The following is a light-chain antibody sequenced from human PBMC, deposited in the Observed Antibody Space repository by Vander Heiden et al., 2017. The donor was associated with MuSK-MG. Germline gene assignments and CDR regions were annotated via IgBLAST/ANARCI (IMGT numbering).Light chain of an antibody. J-gene: IGKJ4*01. CDR3: QQDCSSPRT. V-gene: IGKV3-20*01. Sequence: EIVLTQSPGTLSLSPGERATLSCRASQSVSSSYLAWYQQKPGQAPRLLIYGASSRATGIPDRFSGSGSGTDFTLTISRLEPEDFAVYYCQQDCSSPRTFGGGTKVEIK. CDR2: GAS. CDR1: QSVSSSY.